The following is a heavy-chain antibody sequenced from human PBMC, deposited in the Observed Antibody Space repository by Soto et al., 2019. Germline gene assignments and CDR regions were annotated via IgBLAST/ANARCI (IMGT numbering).Heavy chain of an antibody. CDR1: GYTFPSYG. J-gene: IGHJ6*02. CDR2: ISAYNGNT. CDR3: ARDSNYDILTPYYYYYGMDV. Sequence: ASVKVSCKASGYTFPSYGISWVRQAPGQGLEWMGWISAYNGNTNYAQKLQGRVTMTTDTSTSTAYMELRSLRSDDTAVYYCARDSNYDILTPYYYYYGMDVWGQGTTVTVSS. D-gene: IGHD3-9*01. V-gene: IGHV1-18*04.